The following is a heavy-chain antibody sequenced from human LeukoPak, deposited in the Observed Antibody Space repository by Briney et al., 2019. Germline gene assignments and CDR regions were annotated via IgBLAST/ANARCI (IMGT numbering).Heavy chain of an antibody. CDR2: IIPIFGTA. CDR1: GGTFSSYA. CDR3: ARGAVATIFKPAHYYYYYMDV. D-gene: IGHD5-12*01. J-gene: IGHJ6*03. Sequence: SVKVSCKASGGTFSSYAISWVRQAPGQGPEWMGGIIPIFGTANYAQKFQGRVTITTDESTSTAYMELSSLRSEDTAVYYCARGAVATIFKPAHYYYYYMDVWGKGTTVTVSS. V-gene: IGHV1-69*05.